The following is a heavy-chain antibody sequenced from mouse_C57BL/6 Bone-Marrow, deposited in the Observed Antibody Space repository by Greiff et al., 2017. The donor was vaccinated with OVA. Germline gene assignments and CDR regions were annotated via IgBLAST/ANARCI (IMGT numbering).Heavy chain of an antibody. CDR3: ARIYYYGSPWYFDV. CDR1: GYTFTSYW. D-gene: IGHD1-1*01. V-gene: IGHV1-50*01. Sequence: QVQLQQPGAELVKPGASVKLSCKASGYTFTSYWMQWVKQRPGQGLEWIGEIDPSDSYTNYKQKFKGQATLTVDTSSSTAYMQLSSLTSEDSAVYYCARIYYYGSPWYFDVWGTGTTVTVSS. J-gene: IGHJ1*03. CDR2: IDPSDSYT.